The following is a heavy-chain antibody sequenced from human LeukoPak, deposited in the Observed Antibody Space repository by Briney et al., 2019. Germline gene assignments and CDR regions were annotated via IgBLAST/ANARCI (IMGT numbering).Heavy chain of an antibody. Sequence: ASVKVSCEASGYTFTSYGISWVRQAPGQGLEWMGWISAYNGNTNYAQKLQGRVTMTTDTSTSTAYMELRSLRSDDTAVYYCARDRRYSSSSTRFDPWGQGTLVTVSS. V-gene: IGHV1-18*01. CDR1: GYTFTSYG. CDR3: ARDRRYSSSSTRFDP. CDR2: ISAYNGNT. J-gene: IGHJ5*02. D-gene: IGHD6-6*01.